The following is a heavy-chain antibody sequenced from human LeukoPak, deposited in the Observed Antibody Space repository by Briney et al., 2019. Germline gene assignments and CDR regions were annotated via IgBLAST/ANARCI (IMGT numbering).Heavy chain of an antibody. Sequence: ASVEVSCKASGYTFTGYHMHWVRQAPGQGLEWMGWINPDSGGTNYAQKFQGRVTMTRDTSISTAYMELSRLRSDDTAVYYCARDELYYYDSSGYPVHWGQGTLVTVSS. V-gene: IGHV1-2*02. J-gene: IGHJ4*02. CDR2: INPDSGGT. CDR3: ARDELYYYDSSGYPVH. CDR1: GYTFTGYH. D-gene: IGHD3-22*01.